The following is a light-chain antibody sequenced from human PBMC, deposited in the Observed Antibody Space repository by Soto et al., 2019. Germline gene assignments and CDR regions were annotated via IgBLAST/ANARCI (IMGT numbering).Light chain of an antibody. CDR1: QSISSY. Sequence: DIQMTQSPSSLSASVGDRFTITCRSRQSISSYVNWYQQKPGKAPKLLIYAASSLQSGVPSRFSGSGSGTDFTLTISSLQPEDFATYYCQQSYSTPHTFGQGTRLEI. CDR3: QQSYSTPHT. J-gene: IGKJ5*01. CDR2: AAS. V-gene: IGKV1-39*01.